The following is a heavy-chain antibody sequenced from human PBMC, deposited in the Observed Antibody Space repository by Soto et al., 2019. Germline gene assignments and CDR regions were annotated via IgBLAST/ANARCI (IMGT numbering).Heavy chain of an antibody. CDR3: ARTTTIALVYYFDY. Sequence: SETLSLTCTVSGGSISSGDYYLSWIRQPPGKGLEWIGYIYYSGSTYYNPSLKSRVTISVDTSKNQFSLKLSSVTAADTAVYYCARTTTIALVYYFDYWGQGTLVTVSS. V-gene: IGHV4-30-4*01. D-gene: IGHD3-22*01. CDR2: IYYSGST. J-gene: IGHJ4*02. CDR1: GGSISSGDYY.